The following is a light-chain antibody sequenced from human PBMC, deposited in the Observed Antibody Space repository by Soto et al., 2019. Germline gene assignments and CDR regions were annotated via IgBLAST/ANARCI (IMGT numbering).Light chain of an antibody. V-gene: IGKV1-33*01. Sequence: DIQMNQSPSSLSASVGDRVTITCQASQDISNYLNWYQQKPGKAPKLLIYDASNLETGVPSRFSGSGSGTDFTFTISSLQPEDIATYYRQQYDNLPITFGQGTRLEIK. CDR2: DAS. J-gene: IGKJ5*01. CDR1: QDISNY. CDR3: QQYDNLPIT.